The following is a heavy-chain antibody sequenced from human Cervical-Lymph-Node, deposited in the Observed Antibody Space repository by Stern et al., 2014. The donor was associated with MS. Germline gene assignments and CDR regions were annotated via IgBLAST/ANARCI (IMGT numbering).Heavy chain of an antibody. CDR3: ALGGFGHYFEY. J-gene: IGHJ4*02. CDR1: VGTFSSSD. CDR2: IIPIIGTA. D-gene: IGHD3-10*01. V-gene: IGHV1-69*01. Sequence: QVQLLQSGAKVQKPGSSVKVSCRASVGTFSSSDISLVRPAPGQGLEWMGGIIPIIGTANYAQKYQGRVTITADESTSTAYMELSSLRSEDTAIYYCALGGFGHYFEYWGQGTLVTVSS.